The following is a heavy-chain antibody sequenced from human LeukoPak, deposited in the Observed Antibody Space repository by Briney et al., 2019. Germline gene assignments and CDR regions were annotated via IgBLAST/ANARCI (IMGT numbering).Heavy chain of an antibody. V-gene: IGHV4-4*07. CDR1: GGPISSYY. Sequence: SETLSLTCTVSGGPISSYYGSWIRQPAGKGLEWIGRIYSSGTTNYNPSLKSRVTMSVDTSKNQFSLKVSSVTAADTAMYYCARIYSGTYGGIDYWGQGTLVTVSS. CDR2: IYSSGTT. D-gene: IGHD1-26*01. J-gene: IGHJ4*02. CDR3: ARIYSGTYGGIDY.